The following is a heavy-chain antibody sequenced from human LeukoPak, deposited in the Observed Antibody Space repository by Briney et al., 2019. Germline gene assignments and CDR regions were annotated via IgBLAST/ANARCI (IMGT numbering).Heavy chain of an antibody. V-gene: IGHV3-21*04. Sequence: GGSLRLSCAASGFTFSSYSMNWVRQAPGKGLEWVSSIGSSSSYIYYVESVKGRFTISRDNAKNSLYLQMNSLRAEDTAVYYCAKGMGYQLRNFDYWGQGTLVTVSS. CDR2: IGSSSSYI. J-gene: IGHJ4*02. CDR3: AKGMGYQLRNFDY. CDR1: GFTFSSYS. D-gene: IGHD2-2*01.